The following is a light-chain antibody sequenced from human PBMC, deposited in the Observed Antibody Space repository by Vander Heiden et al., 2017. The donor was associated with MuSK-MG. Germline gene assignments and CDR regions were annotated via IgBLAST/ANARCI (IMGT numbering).Light chain of an antibody. J-gene: IGLJ2*01. CDR1: SSNIGGYSY. CDR2: DVN. CDR3: CSYGGDYAYVA. V-gene: IGLV2-11*01. Sequence: QSALTQPRSVSGSPGQSVTISCTGSSSNIGGYSYVSWYQQHPGKAPKLMIFDVNKRPSGVPDRFSGSKSGNTASLTISWLQAEDEADYYCCSYGGDYAYVAFGGGTKLTVL.